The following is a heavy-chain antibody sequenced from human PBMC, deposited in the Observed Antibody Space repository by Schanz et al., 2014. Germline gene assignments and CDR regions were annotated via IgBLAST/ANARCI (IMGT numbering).Heavy chain of an antibody. D-gene: IGHD1-7*01. CDR3: AMGGYQLHH. V-gene: IGHV3-7*01. Sequence: VQLVESGGGLVKPGGSLRLSCATSRLTFGNYWMSWVRQAPGKGLEWVANINQDGSQKYYEGSMKGRFTISRDNAENTLNLQMNSLRVEDKAVYDCAMGGYQLHHWGQGTLVTVSS. CDR2: INQDGSQK. J-gene: IGHJ4*02. CDR1: RLTFGNYW.